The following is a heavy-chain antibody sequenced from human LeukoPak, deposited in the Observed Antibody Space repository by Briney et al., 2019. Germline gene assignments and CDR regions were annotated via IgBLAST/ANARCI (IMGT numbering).Heavy chain of an antibody. D-gene: IGHD3-22*01. J-gene: IGHJ4*02. CDR1: GYTFTSYG. Sequence: ASVKVSCKASGYTFTSYGISWVRQAPGQGLEWMGWISAYNGNTNYAQKLQGRVTMTTDTSTSTAYMELRSLRSDDTAVYYCARDPGSYYDSSGYFDYWGQGTLVTASS. CDR3: ARDPGSYYDSSGYFDY. CDR2: ISAYNGNT. V-gene: IGHV1-18*01.